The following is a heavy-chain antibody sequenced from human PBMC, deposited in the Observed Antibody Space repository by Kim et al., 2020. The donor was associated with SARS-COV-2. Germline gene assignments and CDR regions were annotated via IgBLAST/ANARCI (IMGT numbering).Heavy chain of an antibody. Sequence: SETLSLTCTVSGGSISSYYWSWIRQPPGKGLEWIGYIYYSGSTNYNPSLKSRVTISVDTSKNQFSLKLSSVTAADTAVYYCARAGGRLNWFDPWGQGTL. CDR2: IYYSGST. V-gene: IGHV4-59*13. J-gene: IGHJ5*02. CDR3: ARAGGRLNWFDP. D-gene: IGHD2-15*01. CDR1: GGSISSYY.